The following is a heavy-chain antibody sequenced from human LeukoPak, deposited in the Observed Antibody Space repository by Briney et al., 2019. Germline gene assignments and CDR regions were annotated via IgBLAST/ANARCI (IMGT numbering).Heavy chain of an antibody. Sequence: ASVKVSCKASGYTFTSYDISWVRQATGQGLEWMGWMNPNSGNTGYAQKFQGRVTMTRNTSISTAYMELSSLRSEDTAVYYCARGDYSSGYYYDYWGQGTLVTVSS. CDR2: MNPNSGNT. J-gene: IGHJ4*02. V-gene: IGHV1-8*01. D-gene: IGHD3-22*01. CDR3: ARGDYSSGYYYDY. CDR1: GYTFTSYD.